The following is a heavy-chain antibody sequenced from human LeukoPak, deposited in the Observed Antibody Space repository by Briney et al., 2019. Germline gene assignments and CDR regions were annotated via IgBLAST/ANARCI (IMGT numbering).Heavy chain of an antibody. Sequence: YGMHWVRQAPGKGLEWVAVISYDGSNKYYADSVKGRFTISRDNSKNTLYLQMNSLRAEDTAVYYCAREGRDGYNWYFDYWGQGTLVTVSS. V-gene: IGHV3-30*03. CDR1: YG. D-gene: IGHD5-12*01. J-gene: IGHJ4*02. CDR2: ISYDGSNK. CDR3: AREGRDGYNWYFDY.